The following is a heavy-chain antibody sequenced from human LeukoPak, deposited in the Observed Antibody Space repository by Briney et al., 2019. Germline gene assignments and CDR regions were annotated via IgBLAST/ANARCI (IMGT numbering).Heavy chain of an antibody. CDR1: GGTFSSYA. CDR2: IIPIFGTA. D-gene: IGHD6-6*01. J-gene: IGHJ4*02. V-gene: IGHV1-69*13. CDR3: ASGTRSSRKGLFDY. Sequence: SVTVSCTASGGTFSSYAISWVRQAPGQGLEWMGGIIPIFGTANYAQKFQGRVTITADESTSTAYMELSSLRSEDTAVYYCASGTRSSRKGLFDYWGQGTLVTVSS.